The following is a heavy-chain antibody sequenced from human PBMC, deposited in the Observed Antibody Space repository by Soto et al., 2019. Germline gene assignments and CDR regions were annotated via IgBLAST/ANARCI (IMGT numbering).Heavy chain of an antibody. D-gene: IGHD6-19*01. J-gene: IGHJ4*02. CDR2: IFYSGNT. Sequence: SETLSLTCTVSGGSISGHYWTWIRQSPTKGLEWIGHIFYSGNTNYNPSLKSRVTLSADTSKNQFSLRLSSVTAADTAVYYCARVGSSGWSPDYWGQGILVTVSS. CDR1: GGSISGHY. CDR3: ARVGSSGWSPDY. V-gene: IGHV4-59*11.